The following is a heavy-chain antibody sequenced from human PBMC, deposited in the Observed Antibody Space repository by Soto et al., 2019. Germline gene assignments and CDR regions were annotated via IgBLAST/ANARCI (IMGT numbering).Heavy chain of an antibody. Sequence: QVQLVESGGGVVQPGRSLRLSCAASGFTFISYGMHWVRQAPGKGLEWVAVISYDGSNKYYADSVKGRFTISRDNSKNTLYLQMNSLRAEDTAVYYCAKDENSSGWYGGGNYWGQGTLVTVSS. CDR2: ISYDGSNK. CDR3: AKDENSSGWYGGGNY. D-gene: IGHD6-19*01. CDR1: GFTFISYG. J-gene: IGHJ4*02. V-gene: IGHV3-30*18.